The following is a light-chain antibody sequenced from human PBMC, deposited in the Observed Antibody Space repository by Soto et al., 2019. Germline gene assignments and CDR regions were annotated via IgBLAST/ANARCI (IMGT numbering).Light chain of an antibody. J-gene: IGLJ1*01. CDR2: EVS. V-gene: IGLV2-14*01. CDR3: TSYTSSSTNYV. Sequence: QSALTQPASVSGSPGQSITISCTGTSSDIGGYDYVSWYQQHPVKAPKLMIYEVSNRPSGVSNRFSGSKSGNTASLTISGLQAEDEADYYCTSYTSSSTNYVFGTGTKVTVL. CDR1: SSDIGGYDY.